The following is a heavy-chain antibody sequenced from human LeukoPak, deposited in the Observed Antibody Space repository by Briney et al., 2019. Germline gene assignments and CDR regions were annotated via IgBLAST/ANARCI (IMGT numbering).Heavy chain of an antibody. J-gene: IGHJ4*02. V-gene: IGHV3-30-3*01. CDR1: GFPFSSYA. CDR2: ISYDGSNK. CDR3: ASATSTWLPPFDY. D-gene: IGHD6-13*01. Sequence: GGSLRLSCEPSGFPFSSYALHWARQAQAKGLEGLTVISYDGSNKYYADSVKGRFTISRDNSKNTLYLQMNSLRAEDTALYYCASATSTWLPPFDYWGQGTLVTVSS.